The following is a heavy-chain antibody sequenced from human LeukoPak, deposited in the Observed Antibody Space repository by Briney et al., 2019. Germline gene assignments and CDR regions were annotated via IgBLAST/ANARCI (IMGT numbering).Heavy chain of an antibody. CDR1: GGSISGYY. J-gene: IGHJ3*02. CDR2: IYYSGST. Sequence: SETLSLTCTVSGGSISGYYWSWIRQPPGKGLEWIGYIYYSGSTSYNPSLKSRVTISVDTSKNQFSLKLSSVTAADTAVYYCARHGSSEIDAFDIWGQGTMVTVSS. V-gene: IGHV4-59*08. D-gene: IGHD1-14*01. CDR3: ARHGSSEIDAFDI.